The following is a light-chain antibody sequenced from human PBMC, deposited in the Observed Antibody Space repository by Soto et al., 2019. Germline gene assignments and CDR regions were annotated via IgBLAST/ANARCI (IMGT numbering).Light chain of an antibody. V-gene: IGKV1-5*03. Sequence: DSQMTLFPSTLSASVGDRVTITCRASQSISSWLAWYQQKPGKAPKLLISKASTLQSGVPPRFSGSGSGTEFTLTISSLQPDDFATYYCQQYESYPMTFGGGTKVEIK. J-gene: IGKJ4*01. CDR2: KAS. CDR1: QSISSW. CDR3: QQYESYPMT.